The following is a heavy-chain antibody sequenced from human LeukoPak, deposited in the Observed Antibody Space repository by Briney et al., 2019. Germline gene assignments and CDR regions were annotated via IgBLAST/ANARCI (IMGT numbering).Heavy chain of an antibody. V-gene: IGHV3-33*08. J-gene: IGHJ1*01. D-gene: IGHD3-22*01. Sequence: GGSLRLSCAASGFTFSSYSLNWVRQAPGKGLEWVAVIWYDGSNKYYADSVKGRFTISRDNSKNTLYLQMNSLRAEDTAVYYCARGPYYYDSSAFQHWGQGTLVTVSS. CDR3: ARGPYYYDSSAFQH. CDR2: IWYDGSNK. CDR1: GFTFSSYS.